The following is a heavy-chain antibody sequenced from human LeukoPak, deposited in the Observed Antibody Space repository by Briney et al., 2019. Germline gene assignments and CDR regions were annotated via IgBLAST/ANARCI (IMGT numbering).Heavy chain of an antibody. CDR2: IDWDDDK. CDR3: ARSGYSGYDGYWFDP. V-gene: IGHV2-70*04. J-gene: IGHJ5*02. Sequence: SGPALVKPTQTLTLTCTFSGFSLSTSGMRVSWIRQPPGKALEWLARIDWDDDKFYSTSLKTRLTISKDSSKNQVVLTMTNMDPVDTATYYCARSGYSGYDGYWFDPWGQGTLVTVSS. D-gene: IGHD5-12*01. CDR1: GFSLSTSGMR.